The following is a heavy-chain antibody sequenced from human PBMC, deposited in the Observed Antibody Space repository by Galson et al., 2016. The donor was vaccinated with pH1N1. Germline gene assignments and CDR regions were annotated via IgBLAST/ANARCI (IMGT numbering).Heavy chain of an antibody. CDR1: GFTFNNYA. V-gene: IGHV3-7*03. Sequence: SLRLSCAASGFTFNNYAMSWVRQAPGKGLGWVANINQDDSKKNYVASVRGRFTISRDNAKNSLFLQMNSLRVEDTAVYYCASKLYGDPNYWGQGSLVTVSS. CDR2: INQDDSKK. CDR3: ASKLYGDPNY. D-gene: IGHD4-17*01. J-gene: IGHJ4*02.